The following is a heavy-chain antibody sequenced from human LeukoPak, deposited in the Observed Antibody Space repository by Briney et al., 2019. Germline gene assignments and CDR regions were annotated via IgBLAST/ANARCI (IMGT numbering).Heavy chain of an antibody. D-gene: IGHD2-2*01. Sequence: GGSLGLSCAASGFTFSSYAMSWVRQAPGKGLEWVSAISGSGGSTYYADSVKGRFTISRDNSKNTLYLQMNSLRAEDTAVYYCAKGGVFAPAAPFDYWGQGTLVTVSS. J-gene: IGHJ4*02. V-gene: IGHV3-23*01. CDR2: ISGSGGST. CDR1: GFTFSSYA. CDR3: AKGGVFAPAAPFDY.